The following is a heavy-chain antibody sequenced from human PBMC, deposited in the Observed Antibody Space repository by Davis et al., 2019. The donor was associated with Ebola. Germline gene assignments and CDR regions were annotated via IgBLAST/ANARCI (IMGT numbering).Heavy chain of an antibody. J-gene: IGHJ4*02. D-gene: IGHD6-19*01. Sequence: GESLKISCAASGFTFSGSAMHWVRQVSGKGLEWVGRIRSKANSYATAYAASVKGRFTISRDDSKNTAYLQMNSLKTEDTAVYYCTVTVAGFDYWGQGTLVTVSS. CDR2: IRSKANSYAT. V-gene: IGHV3-73*01. CDR3: TVTVAGFDY. CDR1: GFTFSGSA.